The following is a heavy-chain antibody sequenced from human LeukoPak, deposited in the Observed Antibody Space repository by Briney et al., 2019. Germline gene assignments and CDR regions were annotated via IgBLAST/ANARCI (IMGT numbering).Heavy chain of an antibody. CDR2: IYYSGST. J-gene: IGHJ5*02. CDR1: GGSISSGGYY. CDR3: ARELLYGGGHWFDP. D-gene: IGHD4-23*01. Sequence: SETLSLTCTVSGGSISSGGYYWSWIRQHPGKGLEWIGYIYYSGSTYYNPSLKSRVTISVDTSKNQFSLKLSSVTAADTAVYYCARELLYGGGHWFDPWGQGTLVTVSS. V-gene: IGHV4-31*03.